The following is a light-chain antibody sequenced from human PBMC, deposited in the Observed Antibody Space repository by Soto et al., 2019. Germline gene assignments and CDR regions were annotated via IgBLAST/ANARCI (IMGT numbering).Light chain of an antibody. CDR3: SSYAGSNNLG. CDR1: SSDVGGYNY. CDR2: EVS. Sequence: QSVLTQPPSASGSPGQSVTTSCTGTSSDVGGYNYVSWYQQHPGKAPKLMIYEVSKRPSGVPDRFSGSKSGNTASLTVSGLQAEDGADYYCSSYAGSNNLGFGGGTQLTVL. V-gene: IGLV2-8*01. J-gene: IGLJ2*01.